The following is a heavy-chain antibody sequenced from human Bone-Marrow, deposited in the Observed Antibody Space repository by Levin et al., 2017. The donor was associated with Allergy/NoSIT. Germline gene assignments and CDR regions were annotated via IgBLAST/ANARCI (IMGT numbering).Heavy chain of an antibody. CDR3: ARGLVDHRNTDFWTGYYNLYFDY. D-gene: IGHD3/OR15-3a*01. V-gene: IGHV4-39*07. CDR2: IYYSGST. J-gene: IGHJ4*02. CDR1: GGSISSTGSY. Sequence: SETLSLTCTISGGSISSTGSYWAWIRQPPGRGLEWIGNIYYSGSTYYSPSLKTRVTISVDTSKNQFSLKLNSVTAADTARYYCARGLVDHRNTDFWTGYYNLYFDYWGQGALVTVSS.